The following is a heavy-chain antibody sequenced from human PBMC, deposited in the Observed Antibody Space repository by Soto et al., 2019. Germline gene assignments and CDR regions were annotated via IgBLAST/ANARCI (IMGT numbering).Heavy chain of an antibody. V-gene: IGHV3-23*01. D-gene: IGHD1-1*01. CDR1: GFTFSNYA. CDR2: ISGSGDST. Sequence: GGSLRLSCVASGFTFSNYAMRWVRQAPGKGLQWVSGISGSGDSTYYADSVKGRFTTSRDNAMRSLFLHMNSLRDEDTAVYYCARDGTGAAYTHGPYFFEYWGQRALVTVSS. J-gene: IGHJ4*02. CDR3: ARDGTGAAYTHGPYFFEY.